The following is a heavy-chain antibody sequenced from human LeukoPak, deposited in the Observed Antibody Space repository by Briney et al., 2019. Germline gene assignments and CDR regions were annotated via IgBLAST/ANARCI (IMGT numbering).Heavy chain of an antibody. J-gene: IGHJ5*02. CDR2: ISSNGGST. CDR3: VRGGYFDWGDHLDP. V-gene: IGHV3-64D*06. D-gene: IGHD3-9*01. CDR1: GFTFSSYA. Sequence: PGGSLRLSCSASGFTFSSYAMHWVRQAPGKGLEYVSAISSNGGSTYYADSVKGRFTISRDNSKNTLYLQMSSLRAEDTAVYYCVRGGYFDWGDHLDPWGQGTLVTVSS.